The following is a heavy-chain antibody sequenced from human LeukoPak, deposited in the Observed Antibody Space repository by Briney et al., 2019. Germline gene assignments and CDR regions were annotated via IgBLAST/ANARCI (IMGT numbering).Heavy chain of an antibody. CDR1: GFTFSSYG. CDR2: ISYDGSNK. D-gene: IGHD3-10*01. Sequence: GGSLRLFCAASGFTFSSYGMHWVRQAPGKGLEWVAVISYDGSNKYYADSVKGRFTISRDNSKNTLYLQMNSLRAEDTAVYYCAKDRWFGEFPDAFDIWGQGTMVTVSS. J-gene: IGHJ3*02. V-gene: IGHV3-30*18. CDR3: AKDRWFGEFPDAFDI.